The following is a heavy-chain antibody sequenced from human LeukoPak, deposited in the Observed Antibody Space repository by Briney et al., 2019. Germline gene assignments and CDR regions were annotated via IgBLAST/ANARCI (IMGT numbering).Heavy chain of an antibody. V-gene: IGHV1-8*01. CDR1: GYTFTNYD. CDR2: MNPNSGNT. J-gene: IGHJ3*02. CDR3: ARGGTIYDSILEDAFDI. Sequence: ASVRVSFKASGYTFTNYDINWVRQATGQGVEGMGWMNPNSGNTGYSQELQGRGTITRNTSISTAFMELSSLRSEDTAVYYCARGGTIYDSILEDAFDIWGQGTMVTVSS. D-gene: IGHD3-22*01.